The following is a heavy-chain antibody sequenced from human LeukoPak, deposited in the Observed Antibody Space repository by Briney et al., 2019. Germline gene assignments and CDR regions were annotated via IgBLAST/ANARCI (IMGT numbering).Heavy chain of an antibody. CDR2: IYYSGST. Sequence: SQTLSLTCTVSGGSVSSGDYYWSWIRQPPGKGLEWIGYIYYSGSTYYNPPLKSRVTISVDTSKNQFSLKLSSVTAADTAVYYCAREGAAAGSYWGQGTLVTVSS. CDR1: GGSVSSGDYY. D-gene: IGHD6-13*01. J-gene: IGHJ4*02. V-gene: IGHV4-30-4*01. CDR3: AREGAAAGSY.